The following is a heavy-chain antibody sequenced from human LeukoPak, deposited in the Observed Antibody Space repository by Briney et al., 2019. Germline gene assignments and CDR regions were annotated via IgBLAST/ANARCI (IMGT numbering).Heavy chain of an antibody. Sequence: GGSLRLSCAASGFIFSSYAMSWVRQAPGKGLEWVSAISGSGGSTYYADSVKGRFTISRDNSKNTLYLQMNSLRAEDTAVYYCAKDRAYSGSFDYWGQGTLVTVSS. CDR1: GFIFSSYA. CDR3: AKDRAYSGSFDY. D-gene: IGHD2-21*01. V-gene: IGHV3-23*01. J-gene: IGHJ4*02. CDR2: ISGSGGST.